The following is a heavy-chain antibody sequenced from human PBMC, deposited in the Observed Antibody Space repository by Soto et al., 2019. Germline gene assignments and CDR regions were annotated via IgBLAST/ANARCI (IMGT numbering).Heavy chain of an antibody. CDR2: IYYSGST. J-gene: IGHJ6*02. V-gene: IGHV4-61*01. CDR3: ARGNGGYYYGMDV. D-gene: IGHD2-8*01. CDR1: GGSVSSGSYY. Sequence: QVQLQESGPGLVKPSETLSLTCTVSGGSVSSGSYYWSWIRQPPGKGLEWIGYIYYSGSTNYNPSLQSRVTISVDTSKNQFSLKLSSVTAADTAVYYCARGNGGYYYGMDVWGQGTTVTVSS.